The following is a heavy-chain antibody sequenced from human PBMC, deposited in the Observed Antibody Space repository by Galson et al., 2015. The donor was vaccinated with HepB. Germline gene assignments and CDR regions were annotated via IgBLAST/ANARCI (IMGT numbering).Heavy chain of an antibody. CDR1: GYTFTSYY. CDR2: INPSGGST. CDR3: AREMPVVIAMASYSSADDAFDI. D-gene: IGHD2-21*01. Sequence: SVKVSCKASGYTFTSYYMHWVRQAPGQGLEWMGIINPSGGSTSYAQKFQGRVTMTRDTSTSTVYMELSSLRSEDTAVYYCAREMPVVIAMASYSSADDAFDIWGQGTMVTVSS. J-gene: IGHJ3*02. V-gene: IGHV1-46*01.